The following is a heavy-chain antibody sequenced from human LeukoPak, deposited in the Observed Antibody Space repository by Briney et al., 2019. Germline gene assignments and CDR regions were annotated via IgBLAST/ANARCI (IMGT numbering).Heavy chain of an antibody. CDR3: ARDEHDILTGYYHPPLLYGMDV. Sequence: GGSLRLSCAASGFTFSDYWMSRMRQAPGKGLEWVANIKYDGDEEYYVDSVKGRFTISRDNAKNSLYLQLNSLRVEDTAVYYCARDEHDILTGYYHPPLLYGMDVWGQGTTVTVSS. J-gene: IGHJ6*02. CDR1: GFTFSDYW. V-gene: IGHV3-7*01. CDR2: IKYDGDEE. D-gene: IGHD3-9*01.